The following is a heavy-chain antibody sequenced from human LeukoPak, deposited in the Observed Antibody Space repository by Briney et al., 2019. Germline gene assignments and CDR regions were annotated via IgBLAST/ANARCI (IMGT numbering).Heavy chain of an antibody. CDR2: ISGSGSTI. D-gene: IGHD6-19*01. CDR3: ARQKPGSSGWYAPYYYYGMDV. J-gene: IGHJ6*04. Sequence: PGGSLRLSCAASGFTFSSYEMNWVRQAPGKGLEWVSYISGSGSTIYYADSVKGRFTISRDNAKNSLYLQMNSLRAEDTAVYYCARQKPGSSGWYAPYYYYGMDVWGKGTTVTGSS. V-gene: IGHV3-48*03. CDR1: GFTFSSYE.